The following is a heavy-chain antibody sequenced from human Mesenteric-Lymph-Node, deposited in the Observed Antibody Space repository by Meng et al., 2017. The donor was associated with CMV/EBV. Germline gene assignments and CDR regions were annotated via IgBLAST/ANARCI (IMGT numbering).Heavy chain of an antibody. V-gene: IGHV4-4*02. CDR2: IDHSGST. Sequence: SSSNWGSVDRRPPGTGLKWIGEIDHSGSTNCNPSLKSRVTISVDKSKNQFSLKLSSVTAADTAVYYCASTATLGYCSSTSCYSFDYWGQGTLATVSS. J-gene: IGHJ4*02. CDR1: SSSNW. CDR3: ASTATLGYCSSTSCYSFDY. D-gene: IGHD2-2*01.